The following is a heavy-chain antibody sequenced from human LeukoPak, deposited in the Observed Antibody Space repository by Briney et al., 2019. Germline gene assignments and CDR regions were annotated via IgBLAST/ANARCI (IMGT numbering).Heavy chain of an antibody. CDR1: GFTFSSYS. V-gene: IGHV3-48*04. J-gene: IGHJ4*02. D-gene: IGHD1-26*01. CDR2: INIVNNAI. CDR3: ARDSGEGGTFDY. Sequence: GGSLRLFCAASGFTFSSYSMTWVRQAPGKGLEWVSHINIVNNAIYYSDSVKGRFTISRDNAKNSLYLQMNSLRAEDTAVYYCARDSGEGGTFDYWGQGTLVSVSS.